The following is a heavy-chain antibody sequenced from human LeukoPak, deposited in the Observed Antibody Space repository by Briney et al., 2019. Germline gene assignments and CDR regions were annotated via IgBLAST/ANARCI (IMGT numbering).Heavy chain of an antibody. CDR2: ISSSSSYI. D-gene: IGHD4-17*01. J-gene: IGHJ3*02. CDR3: ARAVYGFDAFDI. CDR1: GFTFSSYS. Sequence: GGSLRLSCAASGFTFSSYSMNWVRQAPGKGLEWVSSISSSSSYIYYADSVKGRFTISRDNAKNSLYLQINSLRAEDTAVYYCARAVYGFDAFDIWGQGTMVTVSS. V-gene: IGHV3-21*01.